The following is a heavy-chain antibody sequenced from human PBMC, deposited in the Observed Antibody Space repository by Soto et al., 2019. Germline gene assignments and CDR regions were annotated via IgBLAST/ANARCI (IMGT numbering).Heavy chain of an antibody. Sequence: GSLGHSCAASGYALRGYSMNWVRQAPGKGLEWVSYTSDSRKYTFYADSVRGRFTISGDEAKNSVYLQMNSLRDEDTAVDYCGRDRDSVLDIWGQGTMVTVSS. V-gene: IGHV3-21*05. D-gene: IGHD2-8*01. J-gene: IGHJ3*02. CDR1: GYALRGYS. CDR2: TSDSRKYT. CDR3: GRDRDSVLDI.